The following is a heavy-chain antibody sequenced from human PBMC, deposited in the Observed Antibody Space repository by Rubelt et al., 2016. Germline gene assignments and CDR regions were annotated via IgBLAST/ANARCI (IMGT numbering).Heavy chain of an antibody. CDR3: ARGHSIYDYHYGMDV. CDR2: ISSNGKIK. V-gene: IGHV3-30*04. Sequence: MDWVRQAPGKGLEWVALISSNGKIKNYADSVKGRSTISRDDSKHTLYVVLSRLSAEDSAVYYCARGHSIYDYHYGMDVWGQGTTVTVSS. J-gene: IGHJ6*02.